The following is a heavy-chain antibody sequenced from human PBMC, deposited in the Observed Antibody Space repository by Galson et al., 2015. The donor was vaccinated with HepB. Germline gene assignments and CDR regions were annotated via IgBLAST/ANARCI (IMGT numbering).Heavy chain of an antibody. Sequence: SVKVSCKASGYTFTGYYIHWVRQVPGQGLEWMGWIIPHSGGTNYAQKFQGRVTMTRDTSISTAYMELSSLRSDDTAVYYCASAACTYTTSCSPDFPWGQGTLVTVSS. CDR3: ASAACTYTTSCSPDFP. J-gene: IGHJ5*02. CDR2: IIPHSGGT. V-gene: IGHV1-2*02. D-gene: IGHD3-16*01. CDR1: GYTFTGYY.